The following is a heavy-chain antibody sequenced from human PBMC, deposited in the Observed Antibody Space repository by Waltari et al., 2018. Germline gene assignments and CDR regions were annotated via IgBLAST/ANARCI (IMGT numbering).Heavy chain of an antibody. Sequence: VQLVQSGAEVKKHGSSVKVSCKASGATFSSYTISWVRQAPGQGLEWMGRIIPILGIANYAQKFQGRVTITADKSTRTAYMELSSLRSEDTAVYYCARYSGSYPGSFDYWGQGTLVTVSS. D-gene: IGHD1-26*01. V-gene: IGHV1-69*02. CDR3: ARYSGSYPGSFDY. CDR2: IIPILGIA. J-gene: IGHJ4*02. CDR1: GATFSSYT.